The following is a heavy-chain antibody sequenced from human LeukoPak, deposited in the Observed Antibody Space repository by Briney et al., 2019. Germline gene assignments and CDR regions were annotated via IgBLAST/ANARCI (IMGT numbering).Heavy chain of an antibody. CDR2: ISWNSGSI. Sequence: PGRSLRLSCAASGFTFDDYAMHWVRQAPGKGLEWVSGISWNSGSIGYADSVKGRFTISRDNAKNSLYLQMNSLRAEDTALYYCAKDRIWHWLLPGDVWGQGTTVTVSS. J-gene: IGHJ6*02. V-gene: IGHV3-9*01. D-gene: IGHD3-9*01. CDR1: GFTFDDYA. CDR3: AKDRIWHWLLPGDV.